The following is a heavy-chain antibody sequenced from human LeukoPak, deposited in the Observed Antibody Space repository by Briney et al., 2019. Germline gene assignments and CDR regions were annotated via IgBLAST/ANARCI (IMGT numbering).Heavy chain of an antibody. CDR1: GGSISSGGYY. V-gene: IGHV4-31*03. J-gene: IGHJ4*02. D-gene: IGHD4-17*01. CDR2: IYYGGST. Sequence: SQTLSLTCTVSGGSISSGGYYWSWIRQHPGKGLEWIGYIYYGGSTYYSPSLKSRVTISVDTSNNQFSLKLSSVTAADTAVYYCARDRHDYGVDYWGQGTLVTVSS. CDR3: ARDRHDYGVDY.